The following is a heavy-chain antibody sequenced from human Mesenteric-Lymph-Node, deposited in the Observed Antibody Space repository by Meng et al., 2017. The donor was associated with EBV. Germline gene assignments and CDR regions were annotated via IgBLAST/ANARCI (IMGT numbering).Heavy chain of an antibody. Sequence: LQCTGPGPGLLKPSSTLSLTCTVSGGSISSSSYYWGWIRQPPGKGLEWIGSIYYSGSTYYKPSLKSRVTISVDTSKNQFSLKLSSVTAADTAVYYCASLSGDYFDYWGQGTLVTVSS. CDR2: IYYSGST. CDR3: ASLSGDYFDY. CDR1: GGSISSSSYY. V-gene: IGHV4-39*01. J-gene: IGHJ4*02. D-gene: IGHD2/OR15-2a*01.